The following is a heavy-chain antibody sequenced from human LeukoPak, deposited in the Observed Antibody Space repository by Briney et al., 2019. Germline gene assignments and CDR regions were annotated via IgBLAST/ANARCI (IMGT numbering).Heavy chain of an antibody. D-gene: IGHD2-15*01. J-gene: IGHJ4*02. CDR3: ARDGGDCSGDSCYVDY. CDR2: ISYDGSNK. Sequence: GGSLRLSCSASGFTFSSYAMTWVRQAPGKGLEWVAVISYDGSNKYYADSVKGRFTISRDNSKNTLYLQMNSLRAEDAAVYYCARDGGDCSGDSCYVDYWGQGTLVTVSS. V-gene: IGHV3-30*03. CDR1: GFTFSSYA.